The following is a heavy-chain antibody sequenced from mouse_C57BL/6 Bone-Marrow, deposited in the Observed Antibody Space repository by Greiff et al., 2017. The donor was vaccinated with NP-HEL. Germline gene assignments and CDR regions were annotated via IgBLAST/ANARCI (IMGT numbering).Heavy chain of an antibody. J-gene: IGHJ2*01. V-gene: IGHV1-53*01. CDR3: ARSSITTVASIPGY. CDR2: INPSNGGT. D-gene: IGHD1-1*01. CDR1: GYTFTSYW. Sequence: QVQLKQPGTELVKPGASVKLSCKASGYTFTSYWMHWVKQRPGQGLEWIGNINPSNGGTNYNEKFKSKATLTVDKSSSTAYMQLSSLTSEDSAVYYCARSSITTVASIPGYWGQGTTLTVSS.